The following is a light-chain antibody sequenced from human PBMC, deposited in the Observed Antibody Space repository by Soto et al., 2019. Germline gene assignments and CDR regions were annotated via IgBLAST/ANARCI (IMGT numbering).Light chain of an antibody. CDR1: QSVSSN. CDR2: GAS. CDR3: QHYDISLFA. J-gene: IGKJ3*01. Sequence: EIALTQSPGTLSVSPGERATLSCRASQSVSSNLAWYLQKPGQAPRLLIYGASSRATGIPDRFSGSGFGTDFTLTISRLEPEDFAVYYCQHYDISLFAFGPGTKVDIK. V-gene: IGKV3-20*01.